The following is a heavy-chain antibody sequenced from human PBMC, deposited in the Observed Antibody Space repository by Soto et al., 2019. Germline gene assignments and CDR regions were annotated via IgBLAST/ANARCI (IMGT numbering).Heavy chain of an antibody. Sequence: GGSLRLSCAASGFTVSSNYMSWVRQAPGKGLEWVSVIYSGGSTYYADSVKGRFTISRDNSKNTLYLQMNSLRAEDTAVYYCARETGYSSSFWFDPWGQGTLVTVS. CDR3: ARETGYSSSFWFDP. V-gene: IGHV3-53*01. J-gene: IGHJ5*02. D-gene: IGHD6-13*01. CDR2: IYSGGST. CDR1: GFTVSSNY.